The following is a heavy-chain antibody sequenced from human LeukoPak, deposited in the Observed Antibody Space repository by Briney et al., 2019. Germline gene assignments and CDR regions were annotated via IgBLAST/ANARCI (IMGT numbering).Heavy chain of an antibody. CDR1: GGSINTYY. V-gene: IGHV4-4*09. CDR3: AKHDTVFGAAHFYMDV. J-gene: IGHJ6*03. D-gene: IGHD3-3*01. CDR2: IYSTGNT. Sequence: SETLSLTCAVSGGSINTYYWSWIRQPPGKGLEWVGYIYSTGNTNYNPSLKDRVTISLDTSKNQFSLNLSSVTAADTAVYYCAKHDTVFGAAHFYMDVWGKGATVTVSS.